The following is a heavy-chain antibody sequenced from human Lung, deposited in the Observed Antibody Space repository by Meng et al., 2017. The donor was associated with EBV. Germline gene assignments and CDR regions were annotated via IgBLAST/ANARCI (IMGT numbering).Heavy chain of an antibody. CDR1: GYTFTNYV. CDR3: ARDGTRYGDYLES. Sequence: QVHPLQSGPEVKKPGAPVRHTCKASGYTFTNYVIHWVPQAPGQGLQWMGWVITDNGNTKYSQKFQDRLTIIRDTSATTTYMELSSLRSEDTAVYYCARDGTRYGDYLESWGQGTLVTVSA. V-gene: IGHV1-3*04. D-gene: IGHD4-17*01. J-gene: IGHJ4*02. CDR2: VITDNGNT.